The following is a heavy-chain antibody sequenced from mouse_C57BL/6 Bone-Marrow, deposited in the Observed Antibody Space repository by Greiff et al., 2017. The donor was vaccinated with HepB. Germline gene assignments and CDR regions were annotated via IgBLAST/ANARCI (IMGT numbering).Heavy chain of an antibody. D-gene: IGHD2-4*01. CDR3: ASYDYDGFAY. V-gene: IGHV3-6*01. J-gene: IGHJ3*01. CDR2: ISYDGSN. CDR1: GYSITSGYN. Sequence: DVKLQESGPGLVKPSQSLSLTCSVTGYSITSGYNWNWIRQFPGNKLEWMGYISYDGSNNYNPSLKNRISITRDTSKNQFFLKLNSVTTEDTATYYCASYDYDGFAYWGQGTLVTVSA.